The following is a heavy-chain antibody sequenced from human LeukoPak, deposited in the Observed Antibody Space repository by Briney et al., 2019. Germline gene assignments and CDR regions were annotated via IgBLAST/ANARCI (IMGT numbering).Heavy chain of an antibody. V-gene: IGHV3-23*01. CDR1: GFTFSSYA. D-gene: IGHD3-22*01. CDR3: AKDRFDSSGYPINFDY. CDR2: ISGSGGST. Sequence: GGSLRLSCAASGFTFSSYAMSWVRQAPGKGLEWVSAISGSGGSTYYADSVKGRFTISRDNSKNTLYLQMNSLRAEDTAVYYCAKDRFDSSGYPINFDYWGQGTLVTVSS. J-gene: IGHJ4*02.